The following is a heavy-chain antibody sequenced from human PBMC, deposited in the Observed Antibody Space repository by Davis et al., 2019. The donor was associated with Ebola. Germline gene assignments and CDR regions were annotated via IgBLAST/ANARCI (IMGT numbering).Heavy chain of an antibody. Sequence: GGSLRLSCAASGFTFSSYSMNWVRQAPGKGLEWVAVISYDGSNKYYADSVKGRFTISRDNSKNTLYLQMNSLRAEDTAVYYCAKDDSSSSGPDYWGQGTLVTVSS. D-gene: IGHD6-6*01. J-gene: IGHJ4*02. CDR2: ISYDGSNK. CDR1: GFTFSSYS. CDR3: AKDDSSSSGPDY. V-gene: IGHV3-30*18.